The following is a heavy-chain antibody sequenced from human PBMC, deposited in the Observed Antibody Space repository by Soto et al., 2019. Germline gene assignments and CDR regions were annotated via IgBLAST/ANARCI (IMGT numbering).Heavy chain of an antibody. Sequence: GGSLRLSCAASGFTFSSYWMHWVRQAPGKGLVWVSRINSDGSSTSYADSVKGRFTISRDNAKNTLYLQMNSLRAEDTAVYYCARGGYDYGAYYYYGMDVWGQGTTVTVSS. J-gene: IGHJ6*02. V-gene: IGHV3-74*01. CDR3: ARGGYDYGAYYYYGMDV. D-gene: IGHD5-12*01. CDR1: GFTFSSYW. CDR2: INSDGSST.